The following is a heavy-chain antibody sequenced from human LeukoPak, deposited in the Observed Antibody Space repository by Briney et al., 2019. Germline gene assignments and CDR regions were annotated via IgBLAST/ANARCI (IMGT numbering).Heavy chain of an antibody. CDR2: IYYSGST. Sequence: PSETLSLTCTVSGGSISSYYWSWIRQPPGKGLEWIGYIYYSGSTNYNPSLKSRVTISVDTSKNQFSLKLSSVTAADTAVYYCARGYYDSSGYYFDYWGQGTLVTVSS. J-gene: IGHJ4*02. CDR1: GGSISSYY. V-gene: IGHV4-59*01. D-gene: IGHD3-22*01. CDR3: ARGYYDSSGYYFDY.